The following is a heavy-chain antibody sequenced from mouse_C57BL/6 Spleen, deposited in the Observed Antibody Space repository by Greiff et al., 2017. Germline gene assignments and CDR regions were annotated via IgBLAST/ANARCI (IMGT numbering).Heavy chain of an antibody. J-gene: IGHJ4*01. Sequence: VQLQQSGPELVKPGASVQIPCTASGYTFTDYNMDWVKQSHGKGLEWIGDINPTHGGTIYNQKFKGKATLTVDKSSSTAYMELRSLTSEDTAVYYWAIKYYVNDGYTMDDWGQGTSVTVSS. D-gene: IGHD1-1*02. CDR2: INPTHGGT. V-gene: IGHV1-18*01. CDR1: GYTFTDYN. CDR3: AIKYYVNDGYTMDD.